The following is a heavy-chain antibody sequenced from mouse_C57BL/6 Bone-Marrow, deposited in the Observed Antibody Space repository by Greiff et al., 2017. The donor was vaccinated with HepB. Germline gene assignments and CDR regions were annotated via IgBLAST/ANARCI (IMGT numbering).Heavy chain of an antibody. V-gene: IGHV1-63*01. J-gene: IGHJ4*01. D-gene: IGHD1-1*01. Sequence: VQLQQPGAELVKPGASVKLSCKASGYTFTNYWIGWAKQRPGHGLEWIGDIYPGGGYTNYNEKFKGKATLTADKSSSTAYMQFSSLTSEDSAIYYCARWLTTVGAMDYWGQGTSVTVSS. CDR3: ARWLTTVGAMDY. CDR1: GYTFTNYW. CDR2: IYPGGGYT.